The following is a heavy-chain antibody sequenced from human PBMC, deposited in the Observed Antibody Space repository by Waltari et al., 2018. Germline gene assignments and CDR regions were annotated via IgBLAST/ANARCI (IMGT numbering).Heavy chain of an antibody. CDR1: RFTFRSPW. CDR3: SRDLQHGDFGRGRDY. J-gene: IGHJ4*02. V-gene: IGHV3-74*01. D-gene: IGHD4-17*01. CDR2: INGDGSST. Sequence: EVQLEESGGGLVQPEGSMRLSCAATRFTFRSPWNNWVRQAPGKGLVGFARINGDGSSTSYADSVKGRFTISRDNAKNTLYLQMNSLRAEDTAVYYCSRDLQHGDFGRGRDYWGQGTLVTVSS.